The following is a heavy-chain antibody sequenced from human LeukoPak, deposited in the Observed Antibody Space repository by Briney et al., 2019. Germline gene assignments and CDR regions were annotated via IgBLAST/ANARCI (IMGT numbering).Heavy chain of an antibody. CDR1: GFTFSSYW. Sequence: GGSLRLSCAASGFTFSSYWMPWVRQAPGKGLVWVSRINSDGSSTSYADSVKGRFTISRDNAKNTLYLQMNSLRAEDTAVYYCACTMVRGVMNWFDPWGQGTLVTVSS. D-gene: IGHD3-10*01. CDR2: INSDGSST. J-gene: IGHJ5*02. CDR3: ACTMVRGVMNWFDP. V-gene: IGHV3-74*01.